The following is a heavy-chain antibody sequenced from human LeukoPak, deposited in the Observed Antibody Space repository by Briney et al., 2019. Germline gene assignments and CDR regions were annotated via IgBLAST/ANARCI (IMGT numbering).Heavy chain of an antibody. Sequence: GGSLRLSCAASGFTFSSYDMHWVRQATGKGLEWVSAIGTAGDTYYPGSVKGRFTISRENAKNSLYLQMNSLRAGDTAVYYCARGINNNDYGDQFIFDYWGQGTLVTVSS. V-gene: IGHV3-13*01. CDR2: IGTAGDT. D-gene: IGHD4-17*01. CDR1: GFTFSSYD. J-gene: IGHJ4*02. CDR3: ARGINNNDYGDQFIFDY.